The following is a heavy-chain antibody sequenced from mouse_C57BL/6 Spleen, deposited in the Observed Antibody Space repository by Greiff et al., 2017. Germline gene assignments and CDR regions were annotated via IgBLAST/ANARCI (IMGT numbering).Heavy chain of an antibody. V-gene: IGHV1-63*01. D-gene: IGHD2-3*01. CDR3: ARGDGYYVRYFDY. CDR2: IYPGGGYT. Sequence: QVQLQQSGAELVRPGTSVKMSCKASGYTFTNYWIGWAKQRPGHGLEWIGDIYPGGGYTNYNEKFKGKATLTADKSSSTAYMQFSSLTSEDSAIYYCARGDGYYVRYFDYWGQGTTLTVSS. J-gene: IGHJ2*01. CDR1: GYTFTNYW.